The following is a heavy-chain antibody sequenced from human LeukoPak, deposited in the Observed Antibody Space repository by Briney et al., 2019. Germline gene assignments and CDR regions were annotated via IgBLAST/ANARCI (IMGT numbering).Heavy chain of an antibody. D-gene: IGHD3-10*01. CDR1: GDSIDTYY. J-gene: IGHJ4*02. CDR3: ARDLLGRGGSFDS. Sequence: SETLSLTCTVSGDSIDTYYWSWIRKPPGKGLEWIGYIYSSGTTEYNPSLSSRVTMSVDTSKNQFSMILLSVTAADTAVYYCARDLLGRGGSFDSWGQGALVTVSS. CDR2: IYSSGTT. V-gene: IGHV4-59*01.